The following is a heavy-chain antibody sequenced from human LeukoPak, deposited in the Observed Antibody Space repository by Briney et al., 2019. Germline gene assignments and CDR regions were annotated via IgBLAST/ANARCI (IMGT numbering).Heavy chain of an antibody. D-gene: IGHD6-13*01. CDR1: GFTFSAYG. J-gene: IGHJ6*02. CDR3: AKAASSSWPSYYYGMDV. V-gene: IGHV3-23*01. Sequence: PGGSLRLSCAASGFTFSAYGIHWVRQAPGKGLEWVSVITGSGGNTYYADSVKGRFTISKDNSKNTVYLQMSSLRVDDTAVYYCAKAASSSWPSYYYGMDVWGQGTTVTVSS. CDR2: ITGSGGNT.